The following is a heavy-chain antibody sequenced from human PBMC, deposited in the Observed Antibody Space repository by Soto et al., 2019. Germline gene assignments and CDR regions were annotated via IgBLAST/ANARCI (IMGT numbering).Heavy chain of an antibody. J-gene: IGHJ2*01. CDR1: GFTFSSYA. Sequence: EVQLLESGGGLVQPGGSLRLSCAASGFTFSSYAMNWVRQAPGKGLEWVSVISGSGGSTYYADAVKGRFTISRDNSKXTXXXXXXXXXAXDTAVYYCAXXXVGWYFDLWGRGTLVTVSS. CDR2: ISGSGGST. V-gene: IGHV3-23*01. D-gene: IGHD1-26*01. CDR3: AXXXVGWYFDL.